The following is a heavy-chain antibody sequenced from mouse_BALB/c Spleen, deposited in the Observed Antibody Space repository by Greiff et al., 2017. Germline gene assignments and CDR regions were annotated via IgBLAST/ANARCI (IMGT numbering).Heavy chain of an antibody. V-gene: IGHV7-3*02. Sequence: EVKLMESGGGLVQPGGSLRLSCATSGFPFTDYYMSWVRQPPGKALEWLGFIRNKANGYTTEYSASVKGRFTISRDNSQSILYLQMNTLRAEDSATYYCVYDGDAMDYWGQGTSVTVSS. CDR1: GFPFTDYY. J-gene: IGHJ4*01. D-gene: IGHD2-12*01. CDR3: VYDGDAMDY. CDR2: IRNKANGYTT.